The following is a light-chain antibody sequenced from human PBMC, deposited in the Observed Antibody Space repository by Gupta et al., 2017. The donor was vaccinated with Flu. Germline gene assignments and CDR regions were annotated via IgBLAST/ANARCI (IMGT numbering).Light chain of an antibody. CDR1: QSVDS. CDR3: QQRNNCLFT. J-gene: IGKJ3*01. V-gene: IGKV3-11*01. CDR2: DAS. Sequence: EVVLTQSPATLSLSPGERATLSCRASQSVDSLAWYQQKPGQAPRLLIYDASKRATGIPARFSGSESGTEFTLTISSLEPEDFAVYYCQQRNNCLFTFGHGTNVDIK.